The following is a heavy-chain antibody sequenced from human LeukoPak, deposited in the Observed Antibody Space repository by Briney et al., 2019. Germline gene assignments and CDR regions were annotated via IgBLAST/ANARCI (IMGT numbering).Heavy chain of an antibody. J-gene: IGHJ5*02. CDR3: AREGSDTAHYNWFDP. D-gene: IGHD5-18*01. CDR1: GYTLTELS. Sequence: ASVKVSRKVSGYTLTELSMHWVRQAPGKGLEWMGGFDHDDGETIYEQKFQGRVTMTTDTSTSTAYMELRSLRSDDTAVYYCAREGSDTAHYNWFDPWGQGTLVTVSS. V-gene: IGHV1-24*01. CDR2: FDHDDGET.